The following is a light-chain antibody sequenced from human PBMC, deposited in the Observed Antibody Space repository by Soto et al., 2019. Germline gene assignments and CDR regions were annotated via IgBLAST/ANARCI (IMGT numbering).Light chain of an antibody. CDR3: QQYNAYPLT. J-gene: IGKJ4*01. CDR1: QGIRHQ. V-gene: IGKV1-16*01. Sequence: DIQVTQSPSSLSASVGDRVTITCQTSQGIRHQLAWFQLKPGKAPKSLIYAVSSLQSGVPSRFSGSGSERDFTLTISSLQPEDFATYYCQQYNAYPLTFGGGTKVEI. CDR2: AVS.